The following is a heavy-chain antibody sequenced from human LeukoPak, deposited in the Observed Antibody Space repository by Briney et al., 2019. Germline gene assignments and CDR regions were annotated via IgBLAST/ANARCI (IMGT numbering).Heavy chain of an antibody. D-gene: IGHD6-6*01. J-gene: IGHJ5*02. V-gene: IGHV1-69*04. Sequence: GASVKVSCKASGGTFSSYAISWVRQAPGQGLEWMGRIIPIFGIANYAQKFQGRVTITADKSTSTAYMELSSLRSEDTAVYYCAKAIAARPGNWFDPRGRGTLVTVSS. CDR2: IIPIFGIA. CDR3: AKAIAARPGNWFDP. CDR1: GGTFSSYA.